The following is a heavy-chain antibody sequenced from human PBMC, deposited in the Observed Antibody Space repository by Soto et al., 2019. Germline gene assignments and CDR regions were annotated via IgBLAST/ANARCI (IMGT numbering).Heavy chain of an antibody. Sequence: QVQLQESGPGLVKPSETLSLTCTVSGGPISSYYWSWIRQSPGKGLEWIGQIFYTGNTDYNPSLKSRVTMSVDIPKKQFSLKLRSVTAADTAMYFCARNNVRGVSNSYNWIDPWGQGTLVTVSS. D-gene: IGHD3-10*01. V-gene: IGHV4-59*01. J-gene: IGHJ5*02. CDR3: ARNNVRGVSNSYNWIDP. CDR2: IFYTGNT. CDR1: GGPISSYY.